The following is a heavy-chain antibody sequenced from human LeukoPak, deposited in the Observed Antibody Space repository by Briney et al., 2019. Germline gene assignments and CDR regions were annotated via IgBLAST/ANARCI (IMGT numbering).Heavy chain of an antibody. D-gene: IGHD2-15*01. V-gene: IGHV3-7*01. CDR1: GFSLSDYW. CDR2: IKPDASDK. J-gene: IGHJ4*02. Sequence: LPGGSLRLSCAASGFSLSDYWMSWVRQAPGTGLEWVATIKPDASDKYYVDSVKGRFTISRDNAKNSLYLQMNSLRAEDTAIYYCARWGGNFDSWGQGSLVTVSS. CDR3: ARWGGNFDS.